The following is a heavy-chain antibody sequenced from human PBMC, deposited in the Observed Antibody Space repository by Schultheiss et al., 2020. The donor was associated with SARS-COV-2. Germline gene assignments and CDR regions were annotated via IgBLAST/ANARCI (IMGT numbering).Heavy chain of an antibody. CDR1: GVSVTTYC. CDR3: ARGNDFVYFFDS. J-gene: IGHJ4*02. D-gene: IGHD3-3*01. V-gene: IGHV4-59*08. CDR2: IHDSGST. Sequence: SQTLSLTCTVSGVSVTTYCWNWIRRPPGKGLEWIGFIHDSGSTNYNPSLTSRVTISVDTSKNQFSLKLTSVTAADTAIYYCARGNDFVYFFDSWGQGTLVTVSS.